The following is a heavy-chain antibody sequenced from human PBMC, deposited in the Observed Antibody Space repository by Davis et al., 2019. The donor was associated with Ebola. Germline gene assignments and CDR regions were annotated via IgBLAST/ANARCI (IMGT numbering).Heavy chain of an antibody. V-gene: IGHV3-48*02. J-gene: IGHJ5*01. D-gene: IGHD3-9*01. Sequence: GGSLRLSCAASGFTFSSYSLNWVRQAPGKGLEWISYISSGSRSKYYADPVKGRFTIPRDNAKNYLYLQMNSLRDDDTALYHCARVNAVTGYSRFDSWGQGTLVTVSS. CDR3: ARVNAVTGYSRFDS. CDR2: ISSGSRSK. CDR1: GFTFSSYS.